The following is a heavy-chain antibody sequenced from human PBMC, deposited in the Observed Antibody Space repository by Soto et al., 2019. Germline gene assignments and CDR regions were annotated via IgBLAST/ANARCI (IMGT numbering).Heavy chain of an antibody. CDR1: GYTLTELS. CDR3: AKGSSWGSGSYDASDI. Sequence: ASVKVSCKVSGYTLTELSMHWVRQAPGKGLEWMGGFDPEDGETIYAQKFQGRVTMTEDTSTDTAYMELNSLRAEDTAVYYCAKGSSWGSGSYDASDIWGQGTMVTVSS. J-gene: IGHJ3*02. CDR2: FDPEDGET. D-gene: IGHD3-10*01. V-gene: IGHV1-24*01.